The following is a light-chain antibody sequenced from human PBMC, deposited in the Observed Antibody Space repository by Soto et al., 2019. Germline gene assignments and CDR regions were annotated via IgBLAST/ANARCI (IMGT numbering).Light chain of an antibody. CDR1: QALSSW. CDR3: HQAYSFPVT. V-gene: IGKV1D-12*01. CDR2: AAS. Sequence: IPVTQSPSSLSPSDVERVAITCRAGQALSSWIAWDQQRPGKAPKLLIYAASNLQSGVPSRFSGSGSGTDFTLTIDSLQAEDFATYYCHQAYSFPVTFGQGTRLEIK. J-gene: IGKJ5*01.